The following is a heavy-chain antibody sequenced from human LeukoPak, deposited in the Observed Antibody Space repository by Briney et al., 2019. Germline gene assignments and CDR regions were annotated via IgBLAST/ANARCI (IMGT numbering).Heavy chain of an antibody. CDR2: IIPIFGTA. Sequence: GASVKVSCKASGGTFSSYAISWVRQAPGQGLEWMGGIIPIFGTANYAQKFQGRVTMTEDTSTDTAYMELSSLRSEDTAVYYCATDRPGFDPWGQGTLVTVSS. J-gene: IGHJ5*02. CDR1: GGTFSSYA. D-gene: IGHD1-1*01. CDR3: ATDRPGFDP. V-gene: IGHV1-69*06.